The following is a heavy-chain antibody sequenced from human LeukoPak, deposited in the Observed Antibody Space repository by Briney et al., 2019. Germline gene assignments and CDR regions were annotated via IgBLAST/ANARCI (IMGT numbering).Heavy chain of an antibody. CDR3: AKALSGYLDAFDI. J-gene: IGHJ3*02. V-gene: IGHV3-9*03. CDR2: ISWNSGSI. D-gene: IGHD3-22*01. Sequence: GRSLRLSCAASGFTFDDYAMHWVRQAPGKGLEWVSGISWNSGSIGYADSVKGRFTISRDNAKNSLYLQMNSLRAEDMALYCCAKALSGYLDAFDIWDQGTMVTVSS. CDR1: GFTFDDYA.